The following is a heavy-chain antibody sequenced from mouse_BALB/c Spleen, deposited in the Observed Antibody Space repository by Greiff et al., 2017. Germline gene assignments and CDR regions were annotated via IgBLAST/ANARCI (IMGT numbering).Heavy chain of an antibody. CDR1: GYSFTGYF. CDR3: ARWLRGRAMDY. Sequence: EVQVVESGPELVKPGASVKISCKASGYSFTGYFMNWVMQSHGKSLEWIGRINPYNGDTFYNQKFKGKATLTVDKSSSTAHMELRSLASEDSAVYYCARWLRGRAMDYWGQGTSVTVSS. V-gene: IGHV1-20*02. J-gene: IGHJ4*01. D-gene: IGHD2-2*01. CDR2: INPYNGDT.